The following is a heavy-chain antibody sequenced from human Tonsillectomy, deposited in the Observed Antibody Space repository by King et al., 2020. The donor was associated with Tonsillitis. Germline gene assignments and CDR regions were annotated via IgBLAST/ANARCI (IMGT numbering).Heavy chain of an antibody. V-gene: IGHV3-30*03. Sequence: VQLVESGGGVVQPGRSLRLSCTTSGFNFSTYGMNWVRQAPGKGPEWVSAISFDGNTRHYADSVKGRFTISKDEPRKKVYLQMNSVRPEDTAVYYCARGGSDWYDGCDSWGQGTLVSVSS. CDR3: ARGGSDWYDGCDS. J-gene: IGHJ4*02. D-gene: IGHD6-13*01. CDR1: GFNFSTYG. CDR2: ISFDGNTR.